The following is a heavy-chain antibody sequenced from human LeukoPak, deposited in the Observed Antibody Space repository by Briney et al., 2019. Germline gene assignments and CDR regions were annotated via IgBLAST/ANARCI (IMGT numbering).Heavy chain of an antibody. Sequence: SETLSLTCTVSGGSINSRIYYWGWIRQPPGKGLEWIGSTYYSGSTYYNPSLKSRVTISVDTSKNQFSLKLSSVTAADTAVYYCARDVPFNYGSGSYYNLYFDYWGQGALVTVSS. CDR2: TYYSGST. J-gene: IGHJ4*02. V-gene: IGHV4-39*07. D-gene: IGHD3-10*01. CDR3: ARDVPFNYGSGSYYNLYFDY. CDR1: GGSINSRIYY.